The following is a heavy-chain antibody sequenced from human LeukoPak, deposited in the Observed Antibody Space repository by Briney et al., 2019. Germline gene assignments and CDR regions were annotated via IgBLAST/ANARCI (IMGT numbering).Heavy chain of an antibody. V-gene: IGHV3-30-3*01. CDR1: GFTFNSYT. D-gene: IGHD3-10*01. CDR2: VSYDGSNG. J-gene: IGHJ4*02. Sequence: GGSLRLSCAASGFTFNSYTMHWVRQAPGKGLEWVAVVSYDGSNGYYADSVRGRFTISRDNSESTLYLQMSSLRAEDTAVYYCARADGMVRGVMPDYWGQGSLVSVSS. CDR3: ARADGMVRGVMPDY.